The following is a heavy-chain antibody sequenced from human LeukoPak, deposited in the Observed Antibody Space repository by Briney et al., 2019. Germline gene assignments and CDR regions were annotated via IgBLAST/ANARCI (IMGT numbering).Heavy chain of an antibody. CDR2: ISYDGSNK. D-gene: IGHD1-14*01. CDR1: GFTFSSYA. V-gene: IGHV3-30-3*01. Sequence: GGSLTLSCAASGFTFSSYAMHWVRQAPGKGLEWVAVISYDGSNKYYADTVKGRFTISRDKSKSSLYLQMNSLKAEDTGGCCCARDLDGTMHDGDYWGQGTLVTVSS. CDR3: ARDLDGTMHDGDY. J-gene: IGHJ4*02.